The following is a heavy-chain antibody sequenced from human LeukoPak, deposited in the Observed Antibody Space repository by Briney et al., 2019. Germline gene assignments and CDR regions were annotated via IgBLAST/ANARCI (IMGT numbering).Heavy chain of an antibody. D-gene: IGHD2-21*02. Sequence: KPSETLSLTCTASGGSISSSSFYWGWIRQSPGKGLEYIATIYYSGGTYYNPSLESRVTISVDTSKNQFSLKLSSVTAADTAVYYCARLEVTDSYYFDYWGQGTLVTVSS. CDR3: ARLEVTDSYYFDY. V-gene: IGHV4-39*01. J-gene: IGHJ4*02. CDR2: IYYSGGT. CDR1: GGSISSSSFY.